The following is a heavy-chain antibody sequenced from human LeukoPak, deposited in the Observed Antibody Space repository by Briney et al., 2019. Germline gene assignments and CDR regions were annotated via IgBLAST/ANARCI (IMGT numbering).Heavy chain of an antibody. CDR1: GFTFSSYE. CDR3: AREAAYYYGSGILY. CDR2: ISSSGSTI. Sequence: GGSLRLSCAASGFTFSSYEMNWFRQAPVKGLEWVSYISSSGSTIYYADSVKGRFTISRDNAKNSLYLQMNSLRAEDTAVYYCAREAAYYYGSGILYWGQGTLVTVSS. D-gene: IGHD3-10*01. J-gene: IGHJ4*02. V-gene: IGHV3-48*03.